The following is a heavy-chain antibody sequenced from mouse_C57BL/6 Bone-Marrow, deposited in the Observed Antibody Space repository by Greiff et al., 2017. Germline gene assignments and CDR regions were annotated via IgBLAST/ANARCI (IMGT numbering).Heavy chain of an antibody. V-gene: IGHV1-54*01. CDR1: GYAFTNYL. CDR3: AREGSTTVVSLAN. D-gene: IGHD1-1*01. J-gene: IGHJ2*01. Sequence: VQLQQSGAELVRPGTSVKVSCKASGYAFTNYLIEWVKQRPGQGLEWIGVFNPGSGGTNYNEKFKGKATLTADKFSSTAYMQISSLTSEDSAVYFCAREGSTTVVSLANWGQGTTHKVST. CDR2: FNPGSGGT.